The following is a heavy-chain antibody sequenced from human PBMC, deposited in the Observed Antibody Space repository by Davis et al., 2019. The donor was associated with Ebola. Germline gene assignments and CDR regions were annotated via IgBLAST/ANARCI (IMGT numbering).Heavy chain of an antibody. CDR1: GFTFSSYA. CDR3: AKYSSSWYDGWFDP. V-gene: IGHV3-23*01. CDR2: ISGSGGST. D-gene: IGHD6-13*01. J-gene: IGHJ5*02. Sequence: GESLKISCAASGFTFSSYAMSWVRQAPGKGLEWVSAISGSGGSTYYADSVKGRFTISRDNSKNTLYLQMNSLRAEDTAVYYCAKYSSSWYDGWFDPWGQGTLVTVSS.